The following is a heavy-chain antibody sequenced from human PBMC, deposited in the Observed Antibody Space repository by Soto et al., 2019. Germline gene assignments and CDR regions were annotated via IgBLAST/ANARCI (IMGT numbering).Heavy chain of an antibody. J-gene: IGHJ6*02. CDR2: ISADGSDK. CDR1: GFTFSNFG. Sequence: GGSLRLSCAASGFTFSNFGMHWGRQAPGKGLEWVAAISADGSDKYYADSVKGRFTISRDNSKNTLYLQMNSLRAEDTAVYYCARGGRYYYGSGSYSRVYYYYGMDVWGQGTTVTVSS. CDR3: ARGGRYYYGSGSYSRVYYYYGMDV. D-gene: IGHD3-10*01. V-gene: IGHV3-30*03.